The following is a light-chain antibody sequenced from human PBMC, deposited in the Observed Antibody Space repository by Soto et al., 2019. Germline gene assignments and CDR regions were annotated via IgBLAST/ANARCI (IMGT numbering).Light chain of an antibody. V-gene: IGKV3-20*01. CDR3: EQYGTSPT. CDR1: QSLITRY. Sequence: EIVLTQSPGTLSLFPGERATLSCRASQSLITRYLAWYQQKPGQAPRLLIYVASSRATGIPDRFSGSGSGRDFTLTISGLEPEDFAVYSCEQYGTSPTFGQGTRLEIK. CDR2: VAS. J-gene: IGKJ5*01.